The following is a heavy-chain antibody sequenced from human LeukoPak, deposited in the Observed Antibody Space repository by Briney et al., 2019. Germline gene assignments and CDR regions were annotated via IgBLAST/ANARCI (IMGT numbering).Heavy chain of an antibody. CDR3: TRGAKNYDFWTDLPDQWYFDL. CDR2: VNHSGST. Sequence: SETLSLTCAVYDGSFSGYHWSWIRQPPGKGLEWIGEVNHSGSTNYNPSLKSRVTISVDTSKNQFSLKLNSVTAADTAVYYCTRGAKNYDFWTDLPDQWYFDLWGRGTLVTVSS. J-gene: IGHJ2*01. D-gene: IGHD3/OR15-3a*01. CDR1: DGSFSGYH. V-gene: IGHV4-34*01.